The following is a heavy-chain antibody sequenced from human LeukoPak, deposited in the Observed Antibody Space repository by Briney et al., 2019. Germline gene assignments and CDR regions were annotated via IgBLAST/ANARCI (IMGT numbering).Heavy chain of an antibody. CDR3: ARVPGSSWSVSLDYLAY. D-gene: IGHD6-13*01. Sequence: SETLSLTCAVYGGSFSGYYWSWIRQPPGKGLEWIGEINHSGSTNYNPSLKSRVTISVDTSKNQFSLKLSSVTAADTTVYYCARVPGSSWSVSLDYLAYCGERTMVTV. CDR2: INHSGST. V-gene: IGHV4-34*01. CDR1: GGSFSGYY. J-gene: IGHJ4*02.